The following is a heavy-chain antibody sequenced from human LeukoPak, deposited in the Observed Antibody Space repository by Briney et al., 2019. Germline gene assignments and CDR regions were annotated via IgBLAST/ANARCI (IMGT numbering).Heavy chain of an antibody. CDR3: ARDGPNWGLL. V-gene: IGHV4-4*07. CDR2: IYSSVST. CDR1: GGSISGYS. Sequence: SETLSLTCTVSGGSISGYSWSWIRQPAGKGLEWIGRIYSSVSTNYNPSLKSRVTMSVDTSKNQFSLKLSSVTAADTAVYYCARDGPNWGLLWGQGTLVTVSS. D-gene: IGHD7-27*01. J-gene: IGHJ4*02.